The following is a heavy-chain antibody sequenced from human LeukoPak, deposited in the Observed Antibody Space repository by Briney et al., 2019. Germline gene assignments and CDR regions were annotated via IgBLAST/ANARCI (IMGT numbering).Heavy chain of an antibody. CDR2: IYYSGST. D-gene: IGHD4-17*01. V-gene: IGHV4-39*01. Sequence: SETLSLTCTVSGGSISSKNYYWGWIRQPPGKGLEWIGSIYYSGSTYYNPSLNSRVTISVDTSKNQFSLKLSSVTAADTAVHYCAASYDYGDPRFDYWGQGTLVIVSS. J-gene: IGHJ4*02. CDR1: GGSISSKNYY. CDR3: AASYDYGDPRFDY.